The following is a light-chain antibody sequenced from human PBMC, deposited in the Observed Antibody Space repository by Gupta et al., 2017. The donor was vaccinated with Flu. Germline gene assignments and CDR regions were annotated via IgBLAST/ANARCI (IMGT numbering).Light chain of an antibody. CDR1: RSTIGSNT. Sequence: HSVLTQPPSASGTPGQGVSISSSGGRSTIGSNTVNWYQHVPGTAPKLLIHSHNQRPSGVPDRFSGSTSGSSDSLVIRGLQSEDEAAYYCASWDDSLDGYVFGTGTEVTVL. J-gene: IGLJ1*01. CDR2: SHN. V-gene: IGLV1-44*01. CDR3: ASWDDSLDGYV.